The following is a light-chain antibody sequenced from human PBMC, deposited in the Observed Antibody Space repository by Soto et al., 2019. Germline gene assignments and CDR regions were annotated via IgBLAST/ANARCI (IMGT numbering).Light chain of an antibody. CDR2: GAS. CDR1: QSVSRN. J-gene: IGKJ1*01. V-gene: IGKV3-15*01. CDR3: QQYNNWPRT. Sequence: EIVMTQSPATLSVSPGESATLSCRASQSVSRNLAWYQQKPGQAPRLLIYGASTRATGIPARFSGSGSGTEFTLTISSLQSEDFAVYYCQQYNNWPRTFGQGTKVEI.